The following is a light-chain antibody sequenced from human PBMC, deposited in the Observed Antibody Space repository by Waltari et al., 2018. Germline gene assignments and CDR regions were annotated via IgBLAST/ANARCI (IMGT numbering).Light chain of an antibody. Sequence: QSVLTQPPSVSAAPGQRVTISCSGGSPHSGTHYVSGYRQFPGTAPKLLIYENTERPSGIPGRFSGSKSGTSATLDITGLQAGDEADYYCGTWDSSLSGAVFGGGTHLTVL. CDR2: ENT. V-gene: IGLV1-51*02. CDR1: SPHSGTHY. J-gene: IGLJ7*01. CDR3: GTWDSSLSGAV.